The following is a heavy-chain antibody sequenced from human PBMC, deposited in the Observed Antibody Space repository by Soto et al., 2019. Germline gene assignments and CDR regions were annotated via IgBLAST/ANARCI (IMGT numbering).Heavy chain of an antibody. D-gene: IGHD2-8*01. V-gene: IGHV3-30*18. CDR3: AKVAEMVYEGSYFDY. Sequence: PGGSLRLSCAASGFTFSSYGMHWVRQAPGKGLEWVAVISYDGSNKYYADSVKGRFTISRDKSKNTLYLQMNSLRAEDTAVYYCAKVAEMVYEGSYFDYWGQGTLVTVSS. J-gene: IGHJ4*02. CDR1: GFTFSSYG. CDR2: ISYDGSNK.